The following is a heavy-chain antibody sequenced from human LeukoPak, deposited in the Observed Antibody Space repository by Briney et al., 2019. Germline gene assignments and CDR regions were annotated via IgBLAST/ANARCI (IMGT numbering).Heavy chain of an antibody. D-gene: IGHD3-22*01. CDR2: ISYDGSNK. Sequence: PGGSLRLSCAASGFTFSSYAMHWVRQAPGKGLEWVAVISYDGSNKYYADSVKGRFTISRDNSKNTLYLQMNSLRAEDTAVYYCARAPGYYDSSGDAFDIWGQGTMVTVSS. J-gene: IGHJ3*02. V-gene: IGHV3-30*04. CDR1: GFTFSSYA. CDR3: ARAPGYYDSSGDAFDI.